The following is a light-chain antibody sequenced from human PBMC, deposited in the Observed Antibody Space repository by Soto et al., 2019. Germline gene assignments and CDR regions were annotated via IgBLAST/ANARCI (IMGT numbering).Light chain of an antibody. CDR3: QQSYGTPWT. CDR1: QSISSY. V-gene: IGKV1-39*01. Sequence: DIQMTQSPSSLSASVGDRVTITCRASQSISSYLNWYQQKSGKAPKLLIYAASSLQSGVPSRFSGSGSGTDFTLIISSLQSVDFPTYYCQQSYGTPWTFGQGTKVEIK. J-gene: IGKJ1*01. CDR2: AAS.